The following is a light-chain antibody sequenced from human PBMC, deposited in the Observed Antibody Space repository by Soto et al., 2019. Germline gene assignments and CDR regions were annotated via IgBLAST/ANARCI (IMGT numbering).Light chain of an antibody. CDR2: GAS. J-gene: IGKJ1*01. CDR3: QQYNNWRT. V-gene: IGKV3-15*01. Sequence: EIVMTQSPAALSVSPGERATLSCRASQSVSSNLAWYQQKRGQAPRLLIYGASTRATGIPARFSGSGSGTEFTLTISSLQPEDFAVYYCQQYNNWRTFGQGTKVDIK. CDR1: QSVSSN.